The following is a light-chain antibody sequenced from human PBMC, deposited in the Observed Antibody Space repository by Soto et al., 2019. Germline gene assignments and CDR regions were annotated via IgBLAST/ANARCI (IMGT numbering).Light chain of an antibody. CDR1: QSISSW. Sequence: DIQMTQSPSTLSASVGDRVTITCRASQSISSWLAWYQQKPGKAPKLLIYKASSLESGVPSRFSGSGSGTEFTLTISSLQPYDLATYYCQQYNSCPTFGQGTKVEIK. J-gene: IGKJ1*01. V-gene: IGKV1-5*03. CDR2: KAS. CDR3: QQYNSCPT.